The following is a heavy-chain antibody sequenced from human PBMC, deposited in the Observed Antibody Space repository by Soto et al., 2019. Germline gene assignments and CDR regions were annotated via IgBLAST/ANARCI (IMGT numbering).Heavy chain of an antibody. CDR1: GYTFTAYY. V-gene: IGHV1-2*02. J-gene: IGHJ5*02. CDR2: INPTNVDT. Sequence: QVQLVQSGAEVKQPGASVKVSCKASGYTFTAYYIHWVRQAPGQGLEWMGWINPTNVDTNYAQNFQGRVTMTRDTSISTAFMELSRLRSDDTAVYYCARHNGYGDWFDPWGQGTRVTVSS. CDR3: ARHNGYGDWFDP. D-gene: IGHD5-12*01.